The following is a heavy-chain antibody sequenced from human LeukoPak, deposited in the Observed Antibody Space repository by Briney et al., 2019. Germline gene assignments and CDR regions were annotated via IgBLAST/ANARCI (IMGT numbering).Heavy chain of an antibody. CDR2: IKQDGSET. CDR1: GFTFSSYT. J-gene: IGHJ4*02. D-gene: IGHD6-13*01. V-gene: IGHV3-7*03. CDR3: ARVGHSSTWYLDH. Sequence: GGSLRLSCAASGFTFSSYTMSWVRQAPGKGLEWVAIIKQDGSETHYVDSVRGRLTISRDNAQNSLYLQMNSLRAEDTAVYNCARVGHSSTWYLDHWGQGTLVTVSS.